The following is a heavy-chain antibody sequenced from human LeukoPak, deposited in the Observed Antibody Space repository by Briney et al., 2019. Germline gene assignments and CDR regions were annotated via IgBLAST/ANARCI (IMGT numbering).Heavy chain of an antibody. V-gene: IGHV1-18*01. D-gene: IGHD2-21*02. Sequence: ASVTLSCTASGYTFSSYGISWVRQAPGQGLEWMGWISPYNGNANSAPKLQGRITMTTDTSTSTAYMELRSLRSDDTAVYYCARDERDSCGGDCYYFDYWGQGTLVTVSS. CDR3: ARDERDSCGGDCYYFDY. CDR1: GYTFSSYG. CDR2: ISPYNGNA. J-gene: IGHJ4*02.